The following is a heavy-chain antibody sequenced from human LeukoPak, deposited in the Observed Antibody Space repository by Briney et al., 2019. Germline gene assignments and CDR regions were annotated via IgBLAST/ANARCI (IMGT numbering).Heavy chain of an antibody. D-gene: IGHD3-22*01. V-gene: IGHV4-34*01. CDR1: GGSFSGYY. Sequence: SETLSLTCAVYGGSFSGYYWSWIRQPPGKGLEWIGEINHSGSTNYNPSLKSRVTISVDTSKNQLSLKLSSVTAADTAVYYCARVKKGPRLVPFDYWGRGTLVTVSS. CDR2: INHSGST. J-gene: IGHJ4*02. CDR3: ARVKKGPRLVPFDY.